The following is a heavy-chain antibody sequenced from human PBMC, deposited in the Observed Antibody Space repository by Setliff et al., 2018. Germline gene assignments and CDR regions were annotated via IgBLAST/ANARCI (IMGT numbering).Heavy chain of an antibody. CDR3: ARDSALHSYHYDSSGYLDY. Sequence: TSETLSLTCTVSGGSISTYYWSWIRQTPVKGLEWIGYVYYSGTTNYNPLFKSRVTISVDRPKNQFSLKLSSVTAADTGVYYCARDSALHSYHYDSSGYLDYWGQGALVTVSS. CDR2: VYYSGTT. V-gene: IGHV4-59*01. D-gene: IGHD3-22*01. CDR1: GGSISTYY. J-gene: IGHJ4*02.